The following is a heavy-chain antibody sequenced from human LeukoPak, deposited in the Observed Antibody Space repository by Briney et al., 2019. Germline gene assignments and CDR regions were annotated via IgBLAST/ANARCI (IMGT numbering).Heavy chain of an antibody. V-gene: IGHV4-34*01. CDR3: ARGRGYGSGSYCY. CDR2: INHSGST. D-gene: IGHD3-10*01. CDR1: GGSFSGYY. Sequence: GALRLSCAVYGGSFSGYYCSWIRQPPGKGLEWIGEINHSGSTNYNPSLKSRVTISVDTSKNQFSLKLSSVTAADTAVYYCARGRGYGSGSYCYWGQGTLVTVSS. J-gene: IGHJ4*02.